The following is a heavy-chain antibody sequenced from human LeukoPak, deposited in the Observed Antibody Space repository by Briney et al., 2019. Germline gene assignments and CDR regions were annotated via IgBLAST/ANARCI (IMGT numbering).Heavy chain of an antibody. Sequence: SETLSLTCTVSGGSISSSSYYWGWIRQPPGKGLEWIGSIYYSGSTYYNPSLKSRVTISVDTSKNQFSLKLNSVTAADTAVYYCAKYVLRSYYFDYWGQGTLVTVSS. CDR1: GGSISSSSYY. CDR3: AKYVLRSYYFDY. D-gene: IGHD3-16*01. J-gene: IGHJ4*02. CDR2: IYYSGST. V-gene: IGHV4-39*07.